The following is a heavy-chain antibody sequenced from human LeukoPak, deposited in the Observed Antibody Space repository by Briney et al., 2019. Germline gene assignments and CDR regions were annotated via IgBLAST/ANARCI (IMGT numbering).Heavy chain of an antibody. J-gene: IGHJ4*02. D-gene: IGHD5-18*01. CDR1: GVSITSNY. CDR3: ARSSGHSYGDFDY. CDR2: THHSGAT. V-gene: IGHV4-59*01. Sequence: NPSETLSLTCSVSGVSITSNYWSWIRQPPGKGLEWLGYTHHSGATSSNPSLKSRSTMSLDTSNNQFSLKLSSVTAADTAVYYCARSSGHSYGDFDYWGQENLVTVSS.